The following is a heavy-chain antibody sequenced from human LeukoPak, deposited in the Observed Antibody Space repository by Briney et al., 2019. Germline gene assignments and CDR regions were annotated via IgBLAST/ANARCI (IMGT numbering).Heavy chain of an antibody. Sequence: GGSLRLSCVVSGFRFDDYAMHWVRQTPGKGLEWVSSISGNSARKDYVDSVKGRFTISRDNAKNSLYLQMDSLRVEDTALYYCAKVGMAGRYPHFDYWGQGTLVTVSS. CDR2: ISGNSARK. CDR3: AKVGMAGRYPHFDY. D-gene: IGHD1-20*01. J-gene: IGHJ4*02. CDR1: GFRFDDYA. V-gene: IGHV3-9*01.